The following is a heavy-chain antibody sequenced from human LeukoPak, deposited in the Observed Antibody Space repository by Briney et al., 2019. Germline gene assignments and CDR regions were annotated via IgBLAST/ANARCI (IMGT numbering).Heavy chain of an antibody. J-gene: IGHJ4*02. CDR1: GFTFSSYG. Sequence: GGSLRLSCAASGFTFSSYGMHWVRQAPGKGLDWVAVISYDGSNKYYADSVKGRFTISRDNSKNTLYLQMNSLRAEDTAVYYCAKVLSEPDFDYWGQGTLVTVSS. CDR2: ISYDGSNK. CDR3: AKVLSEPDFDY. D-gene: IGHD1-26*01. V-gene: IGHV3-30*18.